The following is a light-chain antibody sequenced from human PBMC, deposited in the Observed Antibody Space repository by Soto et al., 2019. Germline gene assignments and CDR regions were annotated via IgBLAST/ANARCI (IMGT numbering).Light chain of an antibody. CDR1: QSVSTN. CDR3: QEYYNWPPTWT. V-gene: IGKV3-15*01. CDR2: GAS. J-gene: IGKJ1*01. Sequence: VLTQSPDTLSVSPGERVTLSCRASQSVSTNLAWYQQKPGQGPRLIINGASARAAGVPARFSGSGSETGFTLTISSLQSEDSAVYYCQEYYNWPPTWTFGQGTKVEIK.